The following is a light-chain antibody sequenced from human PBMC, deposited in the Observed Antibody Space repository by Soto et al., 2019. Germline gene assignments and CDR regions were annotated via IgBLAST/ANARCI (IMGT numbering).Light chain of an antibody. CDR3: MQAIQTPPT. V-gene: IGKV2-28*01. Sequence: IVMTQSPLSLPVTPGEPASISCRSSQSLLHSNGYNFLDWYLQKPGQSPQLLSYLSSNRASGVPDRFSGSGSGTDFTLKISRGEAEDVGVYYCMQAIQTPPTFGGGTKVEI. J-gene: IGKJ4*01. CDR2: LSS. CDR1: QSLLHSNGYNF.